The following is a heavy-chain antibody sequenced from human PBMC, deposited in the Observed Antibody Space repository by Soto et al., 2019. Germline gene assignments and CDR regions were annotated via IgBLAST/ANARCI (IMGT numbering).Heavy chain of an antibody. CDR1: GDIVSINSAA. CDR2: TYFRSKWQY. D-gene: IGHD6-19*01. J-gene: IGHJ5*02. Sequence: SRTLSLTCAISGDIVSINSAAWECSSHSRSRVLEWLGRTYFRSKWQYGYAVTVRSRITIKADTSKNPFALRLNSVTPEDTAVYYCARSEQWLTTWGQGTLVTVSS. CDR3: ARSEQWLTT. V-gene: IGHV6-1*01.